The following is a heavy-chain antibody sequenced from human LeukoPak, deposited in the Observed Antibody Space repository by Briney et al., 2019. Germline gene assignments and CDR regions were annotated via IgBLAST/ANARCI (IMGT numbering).Heavy chain of an antibody. J-gene: IGHJ4*02. V-gene: IGHV3-66*01. D-gene: IGHD6-13*01. Sequence: GGSLGLSCAASGFTFSSYAMSWVRQAPGKGLEWVSVIYSDGGTYYADSVKDRFTISRDNSKNTLYLQMNSLRAEDTALYYCARESSWSFDYWGQGTLVTVSS. CDR1: GFTFSSYA. CDR3: ARESSWSFDY. CDR2: IYSDGGT.